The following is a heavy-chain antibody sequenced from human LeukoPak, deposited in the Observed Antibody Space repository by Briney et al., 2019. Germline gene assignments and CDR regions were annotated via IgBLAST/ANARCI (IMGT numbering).Heavy chain of an antibody. Sequence: PSETLPLTCTVSGDSISGYFWSWIRQPPRKGLEWIGYIYYSGITHYNPSLKTRVTISVDTSKNQFSLKLSSVTAADTAVYYCARDLGSNYNYYFDYWGQGTLVTVSS. J-gene: IGHJ4*02. CDR3: ARDLGSNYNYYFDY. V-gene: IGHV4-59*01. D-gene: IGHD4-11*01. CDR1: GDSISGYF. CDR2: IYYSGIT.